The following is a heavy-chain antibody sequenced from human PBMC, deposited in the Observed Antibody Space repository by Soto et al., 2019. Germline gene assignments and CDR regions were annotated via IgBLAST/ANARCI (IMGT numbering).Heavy chain of an antibody. V-gene: IGHV3-30*18. D-gene: IGHD5-12*01. Sequence: GGSLRLSCAASGFTFSSYGMHWVRQAPGKGLEWVAVISYDGSNKYYADSVKGRFTISRDNSKNTLYLQMNSLRAEDTAVYYCAKSRDGYNLRPFSDYWGQGTLVTVSS. CDR3: AKSRDGYNLRPFSDY. CDR2: ISYDGSNK. J-gene: IGHJ4*02. CDR1: GFTFSSYG.